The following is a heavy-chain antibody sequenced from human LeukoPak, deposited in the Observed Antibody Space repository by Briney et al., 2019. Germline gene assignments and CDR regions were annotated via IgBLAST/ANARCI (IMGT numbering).Heavy chain of an antibody. CDR1: GFTFSSYW. D-gene: IGHD1-14*01. CDR3: ARSTGYHPMDV. Sequence: GGSLRLSCAASGFTFSSYWMHWVRQAPGKGLVWVSRINSDGSSTSYADSVKGRFTISRDNAKNTLYLQMNSLRAEDTAVYYCARSTGYHPMDVWGQGTTVTVSS. J-gene: IGHJ6*02. CDR2: INSDGSST. V-gene: IGHV3-74*01.